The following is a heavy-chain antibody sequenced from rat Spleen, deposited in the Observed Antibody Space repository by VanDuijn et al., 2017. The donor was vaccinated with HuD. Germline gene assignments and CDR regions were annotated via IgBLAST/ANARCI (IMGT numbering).Heavy chain of an antibody. J-gene: IGHJ3*01. CDR1: GFTFSNYG. CDR3: ATTPGRPFAY. D-gene: IGHD5-1*01. Sequence: EVQLVESGGGLVQPGRSLKLSCAASGFTFSNYGMAWVRQAPTEGLEWVAYISTAGSNTYYRDSVKGRFTISRDNTKSTLYLQMDSLRSEDTATYYCATTPGRPFAYWGQGTLVTVSS. V-gene: IGHV5-29*01. CDR2: ISTAGSNT.